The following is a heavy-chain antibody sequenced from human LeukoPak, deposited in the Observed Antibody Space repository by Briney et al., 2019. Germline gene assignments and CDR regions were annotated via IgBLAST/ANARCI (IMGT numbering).Heavy chain of an antibody. CDR2: TYYRSKWYN. D-gene: IGHD6-6*01. CDR3: ARPSIAARPSYYYYGMDV. V-gene: IGHV6-1*01. CDR1: GDSVSSNSAA. Sequence: SQTLSLTCAISGDSVSSNSAAWNWIRQSPSRGLEWLGRTYYRSKWYNDYALSVESRITINPDTSKNQFSLKLSSVTAADTAVYYCARPSIAARPSYYYYGMDVWGQGTTVTVSS. J-gene: IGHJ6*02.